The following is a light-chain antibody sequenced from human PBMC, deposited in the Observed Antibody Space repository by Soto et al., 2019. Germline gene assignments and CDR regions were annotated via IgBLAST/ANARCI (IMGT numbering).Light chain of an antibody. Sequence: QSVLTQPPSVSGAPGQRVTISCTGSSSNIGAGYDVHWYQQLPGTAPKLLIYGNSNRPSGVAYRFSGSKSGTSAYPAITGLQAEDEADDYCQSSDSSLSGWVFGGGTKLTVL. CDR3: QSSDSSLSGWV. CDR1: SSNIGAGYD. J-gene: IGLJ3*02. V-gene: IGLV1-40*01. CDR2: GNS.